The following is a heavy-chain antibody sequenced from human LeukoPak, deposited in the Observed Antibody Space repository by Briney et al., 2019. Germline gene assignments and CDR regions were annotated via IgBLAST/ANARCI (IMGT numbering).Heavy chain of an antibody. CDR2: INPNSGGT. V-gene: IGHV1-2*02. CDR3: ARAGDYDILTLVGY. J-gene: IGHJ4*02. CDR1: GYTFTGYY. D-gene: IGHD3-9*01. Sequence: ASVKVSCKASGYTFTGYYMHWRRQAPGQGLEWMGWINPNSGGTNYVQEFQGRVTMTRDTSISTAYMELSRLRSDDTAVYYCARAGDYDILTLVGYWGQGTLVTVSS.